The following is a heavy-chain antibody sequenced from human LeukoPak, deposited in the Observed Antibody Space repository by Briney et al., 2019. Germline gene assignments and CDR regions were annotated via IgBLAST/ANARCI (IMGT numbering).Heavy chain of an antibody. D-gene: IGHD6-13*01. CDR2: INPSGGST. Sequence: ASVKVSCKTSGYTFTSYYMHWVRQAPGQGLEWMGIINPSGGSTSYAQKSQGRVTMTRDTSTSTVYMELSSLRSEDTAVYYCARGAAGLTYDYWGQGTLVTVSS. J-gene: IGHJ4*02. CDR3: ARGAAGLTYDY. CDR1: GYTFTSYY. V-gene: IGHV1-46*01.